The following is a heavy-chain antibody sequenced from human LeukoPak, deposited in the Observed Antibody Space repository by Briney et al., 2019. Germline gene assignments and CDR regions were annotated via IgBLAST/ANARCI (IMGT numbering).Heavy chain of an antibody. J-gene: IGHJ5*02. CDR1: GGSISSGSYY. Sequence: SQTLSLTCTVSGGSISSGSYYWSWIRQPAGKGLEWIGRIYTSGSTNSNPSLKSRITMPVDTSKNQFSLKLNSVTAADTAVYYCARGRRYCSSGSCYSSWFDPWGQGTRVPVSS. D-gene: IGHD2-15*01. CDR3: ARGRRYCSSGSCYSSWFDP. V-gene: IGHV4-61*02. CDR2: IYTSGST.